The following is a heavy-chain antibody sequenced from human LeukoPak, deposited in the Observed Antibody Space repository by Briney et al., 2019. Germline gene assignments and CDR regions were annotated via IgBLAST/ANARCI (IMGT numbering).Heavy chain of an antibody. J-gene: IGHJ4*02. V-gene: IGHV4-59*12. D-gene: IGHD5/OR15-5a*01. CDR2: IYYSGST. Sequence: PSETLSLTCTVSGGSISSYYWSWIRQPPGKGLKWIGYIYYSGSTNYNPSLKSRVTISVDTSKNQFSLKLSSVTAADTAVYYCARGGTLSTFGYWGQGTLVTVSS. CDR1: GGSISSYY. CDR3: ARGGTLSTFGY.